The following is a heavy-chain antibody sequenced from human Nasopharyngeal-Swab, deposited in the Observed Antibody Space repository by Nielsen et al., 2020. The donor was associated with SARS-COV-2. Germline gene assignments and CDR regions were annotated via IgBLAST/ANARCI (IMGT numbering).Heavy chain of an antibody. D-gene: IGHD3-22*01. Sequence: GESLKISCAASGFTFSSYSMNWVRQAPGKGLEWVSSISSSSSYIYYADSVKGRFTISRDNAKNSLYPQMNSLRAEDTAVYYCARGGGYYYDSSGYYSAWGQGTLVTVSS. CDR3: ARGGGYYYDSSGYYSA. CDR1: GFTFSSYS. CDR2: ISSSSSYI. V-gene: IGHV3-21*01. J-gene: IGHJ5*02.